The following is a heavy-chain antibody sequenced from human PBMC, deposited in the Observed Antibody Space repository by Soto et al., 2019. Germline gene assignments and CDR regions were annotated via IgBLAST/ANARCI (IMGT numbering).Heavy chain of an antibody. Sequence: GGSLRLSCAASVFTVSSDYLSWVRQAPGKGLEWVSSISSSSYIYYADSVKGRFTISRDNAKNSLYLQMNSLRAEDTAVYYCAREMGGCSGGSCYPDWYFDLWGRGTLVTVSS. J-gene: IGHJ2*01. D-gene: IGHD2-15*01. CDR2: ISSSSYI. V-gene: IGHV3-21*01. CDR3: AREMGGCSGGSCYPDWYFDL. CDR1: VFTVSSDY.